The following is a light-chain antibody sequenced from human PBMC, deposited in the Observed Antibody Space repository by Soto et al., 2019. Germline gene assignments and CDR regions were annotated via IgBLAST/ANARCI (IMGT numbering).Light chain of an antibody. J-gene: IGLJ3*02. CDR3: GSYAGYNNVV. CDR1: SSDVGGHNY. CDR2: EVF. Sequence: QSVLTQPPSASGSPGQSVTISCTGTSSDVGGHNYVSWYQQHPGKAPKLIIYEVFKRPSGVPDRFSGSRSGNTASLTVSGLQADDEADYYCGSYAGYNNVVFGGGTKLTVL. V-gene: IGLV2-8*01.